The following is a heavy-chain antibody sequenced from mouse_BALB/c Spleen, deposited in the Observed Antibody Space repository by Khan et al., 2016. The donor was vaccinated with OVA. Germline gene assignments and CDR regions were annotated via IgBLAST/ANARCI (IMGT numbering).Heavy chain of an antibody. CDR1: GYTFTAYD. D-gene: IGHD2-4*01. J-gene: IGHJ4*01. Sequence: QVQLKQSGPELVKPGALVKISCQASGYTFTAYDINWVKQRPGQGLEWIGWIYPGGGSTKYNENFKDKATLTADTSSNTAYMQLSGLTSEKSAVYFCAREGLRGVGMDYWGQGISVSVSS. CDR3: AREGLRGVGMDY. V-gene: IGHV1S56*01. CDR2: IYPGGGST.